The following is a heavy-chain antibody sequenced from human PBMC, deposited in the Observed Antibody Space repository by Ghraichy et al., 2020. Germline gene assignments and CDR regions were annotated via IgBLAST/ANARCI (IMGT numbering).Heavy chain of an antibody. Sequence: GVLRLSCAASGFTFSSYGMHWVRQAPGKGLEWVAVIWYDGSNKYYADSVKGRFTISRDNSKNTLYLQMNSLRAEDTAVYYCARGGDDILTGYLVDYWGQGTLVTVSS. D-gene: IGHD3-9*01. V-gene: IGHV3-33*01. CDR3: ARGGDDILTGYLVDY. CDR1: GFTFSSYG. CDR2: IWYDGSNK. J-gene: IGHJ4*02.